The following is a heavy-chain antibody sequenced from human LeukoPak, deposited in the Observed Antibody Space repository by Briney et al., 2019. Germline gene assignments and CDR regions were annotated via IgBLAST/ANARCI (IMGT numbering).Heavy chain of an antibody. D-gene: IGHD3-22*01. CDR2: ISSSSSYI. CDR3: ARDRVPYYYDSSGHGAFDI. J-gene: IGHJ3*02. V-gene: IGHV3-21*01. Sequence: PGGSLRLSCAASGFTFSSYSMNWVRQAPGKGLEWVSSISSSSSYIYYADSVKGRFTISRDNAKNSLYLQMNSLRAEDTAVYYCARDRVPYYYDSSGHGAFDIWGQGTMVTVSS. CDR1: GFTFSSYS.